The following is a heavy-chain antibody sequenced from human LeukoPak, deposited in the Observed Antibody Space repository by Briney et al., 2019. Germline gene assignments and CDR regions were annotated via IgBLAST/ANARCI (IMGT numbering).Heavy chain of an antibody. CDR3: ARDGGGGVFDY. V-gene: IGHV3-21*01. CDR1: GFTFSSYS. CDR2: ISSSSSYI. J-gene: IGHJ4*02. Sequence: GGSLRLSCAASGFTFSSYSMNWVRQAPGKGLEWVSSISSSSSYIYYADSVKGRFTISRDNAKNSLYLQMNSLSAEDTAVYYCARDGGGGVFDYWGQGTLVTVSS. D-gene: IGHD3-16*01.